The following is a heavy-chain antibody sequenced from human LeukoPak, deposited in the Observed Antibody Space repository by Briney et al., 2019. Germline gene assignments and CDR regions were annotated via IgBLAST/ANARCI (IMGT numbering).Heavy chain of an antibody. Sequence: GGSLRLSCEGSAFIFSGHWMNWVRQAPGKGLEWVAVTSSDLNVKLYADSVKGRFTISRDNSRSTLYLQMNSLRPEDTAIYYCAREGYYGSGSPPSLYFDYWGQGTLVTVSS. V-gene: IGHV3-30*03. J-gene: IGHJ4*02. D-gene: IGHD3-10*01. CDR1: AFIFSGHW. CDR2: TSSDLNVK. CDR3: AREGYYGSGSPPSLYFDY.